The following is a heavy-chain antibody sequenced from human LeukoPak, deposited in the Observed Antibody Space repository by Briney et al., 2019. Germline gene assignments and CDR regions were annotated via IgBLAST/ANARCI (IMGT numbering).Heavy chain of an antibody. D-gene: IGHD6-6*01. CDR1: GGSISSYY. J-gene: IGHJ4*02. V-gene: IGHV4-59*08. Sequence: PSETPSLTCTVSGGSISSYYWSWIRQPPGKGLEWIGYIYYSGSTNYNPSLKSRVTISVDTSKNQFSLKLSSVTAADTAVYYCARHSSSSLSYLYYFDYWGQGTLVTVSS. CDR2: IYYSGST. CDR3: ARHSSSSLSYLYYFDY.